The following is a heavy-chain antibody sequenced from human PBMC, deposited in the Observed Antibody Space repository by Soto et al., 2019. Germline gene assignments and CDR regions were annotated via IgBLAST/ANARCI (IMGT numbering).Heavy chain of an antibody. CDR3: AKDSGYSGYDVYDYYYGMTS. CDR1: GFTFSLYG. V-gene: IGHV3-30*18. D-gene: IGHD5-12*01. Sequence: QLVESGGGVVQPGRSLRLSCAASGFTFSLYGMHWVRQAPGKGLEWVAVTSYDGSNKYYADSVKGRFTISRDNSKNTLYLQMNSLRAEDTAVYYCAKDSGYSGYDVYDYYYGMTSGAKGPRSPSP. J-gene: IGHJ6*02. CDR2: TSYDGSNK.